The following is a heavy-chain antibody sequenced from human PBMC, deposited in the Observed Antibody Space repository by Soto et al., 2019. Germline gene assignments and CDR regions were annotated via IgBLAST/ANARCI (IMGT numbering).Heavy chain of an antibody. CDR2: VYKDGTT. CDR3: ARHHNSATYFGY. V-gene: IGHV4-39*01. D-gene: IGHD3-10*01. CDR1: GDSINSGTYY. J-gene: IGHJ4*02. Sequence: QLQLQESGPGLVKTSETLSLTCTVSGDSINSGTYYWGWIRLSPGKGLEWIGSVYKDGTTYHNPSLRSRVAISADTSKNEFYLKMESMTATDTAVYFCARHHNSATYFGYWGQGTRITVSS.